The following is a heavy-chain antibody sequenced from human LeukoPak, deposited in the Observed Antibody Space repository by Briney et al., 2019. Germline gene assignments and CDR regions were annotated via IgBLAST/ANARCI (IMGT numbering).Heavy chain of an antibody. V-gene: IGHV4-34*01. J-gene: IGHJ4*02. CDR1: GSLDIYY. Sequence: PSETLSLTCAVYGSLDIYYFMFVCQPPGKGLQWLGEITYRRSADYNPSLKSRLTISIDVPQRQISLQLRSVTAADTAVYYCAAYGGDWNFDSWGQGTLVTVSS. CDR2: ITYRRSA. D-gene: IGHD2-21*01. CDR3: AAYGGDWNFDS.